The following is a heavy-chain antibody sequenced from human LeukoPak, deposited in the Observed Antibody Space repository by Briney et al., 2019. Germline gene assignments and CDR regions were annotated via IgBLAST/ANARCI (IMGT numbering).Heavy chain of an antibody. CDR1: GGSISSYY. Sequence: SETLSLTCTVSGGSISSYYWSWIRQPAGKGPEWIGRIYTSGSTNYNPSLKSRVTMSVDTSKNQFSLKLSSVTAADTAVYYCARGWGGSSIAALNWFDPWGQGTLVTVSS. CDR3: ARGWGGSSIAALNWFDP. J-gene: IGHJ5*02. CDR2: IYTSGST. D-gene: IGHD6-6*01. V-gene: IGHV4-4*07.